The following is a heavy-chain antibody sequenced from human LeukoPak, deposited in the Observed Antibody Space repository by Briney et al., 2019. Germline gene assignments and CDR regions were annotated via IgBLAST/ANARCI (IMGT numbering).Heavy chain of an antibody. CDR2: IIPIFGTA. CDR3: VRVSWGPAPYYYYMDV. V-gene: IGHV1-69*06. CDR1: GGTFSSYA. Sequence: SVKVSCKASGGTFSSYAISWVRQAPGQGLEWMGGIIPIFGTANYAQKFQGRVTITADKSTSTAYMELSSLRSEDTAVYYCVRVSWGPAPYYYYMDVWGKGTTVTVSS. J-gene: IGHJ6*03. D-gene: IGHD2-2*01.